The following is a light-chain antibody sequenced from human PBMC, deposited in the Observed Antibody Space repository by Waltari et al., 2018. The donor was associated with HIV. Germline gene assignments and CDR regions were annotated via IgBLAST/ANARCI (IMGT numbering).Light chain of an antibody. J-gene: IGLJ2*01. CDR2: DVS. CDR3: CSFAGTYVV. V-gene: IGLV2-11*01. Sequence: QSALTQPRSLSGSPGQSVTISCTGTSSDVGGYDYVSWYHQHPGKAPKLMIYDVSKRPSGVPDRFSGSKSGNTASLTISGLQAEDEADYYCCSFAGTYVVFGGGTKLTVL. CDR1: SSDVGGYDY.